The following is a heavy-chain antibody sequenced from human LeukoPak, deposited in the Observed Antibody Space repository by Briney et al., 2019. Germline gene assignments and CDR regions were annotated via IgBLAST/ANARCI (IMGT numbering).Heavy chain of an antibody. CDR1: GYTFTSYY. CDR3: ARGVGGSYIGNYFDY. V-gene: IGHV1-46*01. Sequence: ASVKVSCKASGYTFTSYYMHWVRQAPGQGREWMGIINPSGGSTSYAQKFQGRVTMTRDMSTSTVYMELSSLRSEDTAVYHCARGVGGSYIGNYFDYWGQGTLVTVSS. CDR2: INPSGGST. J-gene: IGHJ4*02. D-gene: IGHD1-26*01.